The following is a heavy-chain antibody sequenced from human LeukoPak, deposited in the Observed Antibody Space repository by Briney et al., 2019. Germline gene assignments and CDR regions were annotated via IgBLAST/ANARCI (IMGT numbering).Heavy chain of an antibody. V-gene: IGHV1-69*02. D-gene: IGHD3-3*01. Sequence: ASVKVSCKASGGTFSSYTISWVRQAPGQGLEWMGRIIPILGIANYAQKFQGRVTITADKSTSTAYMERSSLRSEDTAVYYCASGRVVILRAYYYYGMDVWGQGTTVTVSS. J-gene: IGHJ6*02. CDR2: IIPILGIA. CDR3: ASGRVVILRAYYYYGMDV. CDR1: GGTFSSYT.